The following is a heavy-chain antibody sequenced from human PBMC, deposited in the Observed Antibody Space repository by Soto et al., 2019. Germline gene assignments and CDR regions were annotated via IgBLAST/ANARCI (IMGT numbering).Heavy chain of an antibody. CDR2: IYSGGST. CDR3: ANTMGLQLEEEGYYYYGMDV. CDR1: GFTVSSNY. J-gene: IGHJ6*02. D-gene: IGHD6-6*01. V-gene: IGHV3-53*01. Sequence: QPGGSLRLSCAASGFTVSSNYMSWVRQAPGKGLEWVSVIYSGGSTYYADSVKGRFTISRDNSKNTLYLQMNSLRAEDTAVYYCANTMGLQLEEEGYYYYGMDVWGQGTTVTVSS.